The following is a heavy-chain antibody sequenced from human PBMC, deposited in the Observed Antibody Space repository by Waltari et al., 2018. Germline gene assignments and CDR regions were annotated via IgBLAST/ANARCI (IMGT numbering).Heavy chain of an antibody. J-gene: IGHJ3*02. V-gene: IGHV1-69*04. CDR2: IIPILGIA. D-gene: IGHD1-26*01. CDR3: ARDTGGELRAFDI. CDR1: GGTFSSYA. Sequence: QVQLVQSGAEVKKPGSSVKVSCKASGGTFSSYAISWVRQAPGQWLEWMGGIIPILGIANYAQKFQGRVTITADESTSTAYMELSSLRSEDTAVYYCARDTGGELRAFDIWGQGTMVTVSS.